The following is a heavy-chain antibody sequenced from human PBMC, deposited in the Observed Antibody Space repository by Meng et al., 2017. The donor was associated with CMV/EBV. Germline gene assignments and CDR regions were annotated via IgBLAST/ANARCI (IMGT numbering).Heavy chain of an antibody. V-gene: IGHV4-31*02. Sequence: SGGSISSGGYYWSWIRQHPGKGLEWIGNIYYRGSTYYNASLKSRLSISIDTSNNQLSLRLTSVSAADTAVYYCARGRDYGDYNWFDPWGQGTLVTVSS. CDR1: GGSISSGGYY. CDR3: ARGRDYGDYNWFDP. CDR2: IYYRGST. D-gene: IGHD4-17*01. J-gene: IGHJ5*02.